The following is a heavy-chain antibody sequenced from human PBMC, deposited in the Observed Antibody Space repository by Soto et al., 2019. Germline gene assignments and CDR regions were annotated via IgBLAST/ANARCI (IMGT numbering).Heavy chain of an antibody. CDR1: GFTFSSYA. CDR2: ISGSGGST. J-gene: IGHJ4*02. V-gene: IGHV3-23*01. D-gene: IGHD3-3*01. Sequence: EVQLLESGGGLVQPGGSLRLSCAASGFTFSSYAMSWVRQAPGKGLEWVSAISGSGGSTYYADSVKGRFTISRDNSKNTLYLQMNSLRAEDTAVYYCAKEQYDFWSGYYIPRFAYWGQGTLVTVSS. CDR3: AKEQYDFWSGYYIPRFAY.